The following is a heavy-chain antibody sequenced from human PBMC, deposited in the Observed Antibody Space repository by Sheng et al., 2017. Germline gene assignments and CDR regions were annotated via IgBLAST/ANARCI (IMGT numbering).Heavy chain of an antibody. CDR1: GFTFNDYY. V-gene: IGHV3-11*04. D-gene: IGHD2-2*01. Sequence: QVQLVESGGGLVKPGRSLRLSCTASGFTFNDYYMSWIRQAPGKGLEWVSYISSSGTDVYYTDSVKGRFTISRDNANNSFSLQMNSLRAEDTAVYYCARLRGQCTTCFIRNWGRERWSPSPQ. CDR3: ARLRGQCTTCFIRN. CDR2: ISSSGTDV. J-gene: IGHJ4*02.